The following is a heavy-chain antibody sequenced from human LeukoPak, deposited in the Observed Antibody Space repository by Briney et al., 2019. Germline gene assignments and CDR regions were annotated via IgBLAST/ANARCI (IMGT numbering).Heavy chain of an antibody. V-gene: IGHV4-59*02. CDR1: GGSVSSYY. CDR3: ARGRYSLRGYSSSWYEG. CDR2: IYYTGAT. J-gene: IGHJ4*02. Sequence: SETLSLTCTVSGGSVSSYYWSWIRQPPGKGLEWIGYIYYTGATNYSPSLKSRVTISVDTSKNQFSLKLSSVTAADTAVYYCARGRYSLRGYSSSWYEGWGQGTLVTVSS. D-gene: IGHD6-13*01.